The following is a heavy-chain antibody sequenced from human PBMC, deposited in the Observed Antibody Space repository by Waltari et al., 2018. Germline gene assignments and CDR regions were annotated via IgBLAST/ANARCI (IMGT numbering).Heavy chain of an antibody. Sequence: QLQLQESGPGLVKPSETLSLTCTVSGGSISSSSYYWGWIRQPPGKGLEWIGSIYYSGSTYYNPSLKSRVTISVDTSKNQFSLKLSSVTAADTAVYYCARIVGYDSSCYLDYWGQGTLVTVSS. D-gene: IGHD3-22*01. J-gene: IGHJ4*02. CDR3: ARIVGYDSSCYLDY. V-gene: IGHV4-39*01. CDR2: IYYSGST. CDR1: GGSISSSSYY.